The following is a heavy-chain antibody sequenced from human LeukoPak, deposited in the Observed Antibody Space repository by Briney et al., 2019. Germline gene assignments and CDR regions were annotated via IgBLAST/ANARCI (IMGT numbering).Heavy chain of an antibody. CDR1: GDSVSSGSYY. V-gene: IGHV4-61*01. CDR2: IYYSGST. Sequence: SETLSLTCTVSGDSVSSGSYYWSWIRQPQGKGLEWIGYIYYSGSTNYNPSLKSRVTISVDTSKNQFSVKLSSVTAADTAVYYCARYYDRSGYWSTPHFDNWGQGTLVTVSS. CDR3: ARYYDRSGYWSTPHFDN. J-gene: IGHJ4*02. D-gene: IGHD3-22*01.